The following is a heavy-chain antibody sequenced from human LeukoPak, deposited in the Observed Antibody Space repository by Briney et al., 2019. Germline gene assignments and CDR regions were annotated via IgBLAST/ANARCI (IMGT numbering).Heavy chain of an antibody. D-gene: IGHD3-22*01. Sequence: GGSLRLSCAASGFTFSSYGMHWVRQAPGTGLEWVAFIRYDGSNKYYADSVKGRFTISRDNSKNTLYLQMNSLRAEDTAVYYCARGEDSSGYRNWFDPRGQGTLVTVSS. CDR3: ARGEDSSGYRNWFDP. V-gene: IGHV3-30*02. CDR1: GFTFSSYG. CDR2: IRYDGSNK. J-gene: IGHJ5*02.